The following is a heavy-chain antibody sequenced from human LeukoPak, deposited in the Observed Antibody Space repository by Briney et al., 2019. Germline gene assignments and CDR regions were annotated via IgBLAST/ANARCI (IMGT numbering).Heavy chain of an antibody. D-gene: IGHD3-22*01. CDR3: ARVLGYDSSGYYSH. Sequence: SETLSLTCTVSGGSISSSSYYWGWIRQPPGKGLEWIGSIFYSGSTYYNPSLKSRVSISLDTSKNQFSLKVTSVTAADTAVYYCARVLGYDSSGYYSHWGQGTLVTVSS. V-gene: IGHV4-39*07. J-gene: IGHJ4*02. CDR2: IFYSGST. CDR1: GGSISSSSYY.